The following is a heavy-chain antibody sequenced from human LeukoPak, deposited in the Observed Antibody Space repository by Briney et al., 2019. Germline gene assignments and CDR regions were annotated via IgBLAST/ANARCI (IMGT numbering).Heavy chain of an antibody. V-gene: IGHV3-30-3*01. J-gene: IGHJ4*02. D-gene: IGHD3-10*01. CDR2: ISYDGSNK. CDR1: GFTFSSYA. Sequence: GGSLRLSCAASGFTFSSYAMHWVRQAPGKGLEWVAVISYDGSNKYYADSVKGRFTISRDNSKNTLYLQMNSLRAEDTAVYYCARDPDKDYYGSGSSFDYWGQGTLVTVSS. CDR3: ARDPDKDYYGSGSSFDY.